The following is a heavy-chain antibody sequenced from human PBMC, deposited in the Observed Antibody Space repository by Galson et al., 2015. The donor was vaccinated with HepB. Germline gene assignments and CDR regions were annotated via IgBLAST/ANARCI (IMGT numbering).Heavy chain of an antibody. CDR1: GFTFSSYG. J-gene: IGHJ6*03. Sequence: SLRLSCAASGFTFSSYGMHWVRQAPGKGLEWVAVIWYDGSNKYYADSVKGRFTISRDNSKNTLYLQMNSLRAEDTAVYYCARGNHIVVVPAAPKDFYYMDVWGKGTTVTVSS. CDR3: ARGNHIVVVPAAPKDFYYMDV. D-gene: IGHD2-2*01. V-gene: IGHV3-33*01. CDR2: IWYDGSNK.